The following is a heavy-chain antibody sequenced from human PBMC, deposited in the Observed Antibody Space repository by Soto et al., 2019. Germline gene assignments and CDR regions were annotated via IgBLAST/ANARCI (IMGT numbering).Heavy chain of an antibody. V-gene: IGHV3-74*01. D-gene: IGHD2-21*02. Sequence: LRLSCAASGFNFSNHWMHWVRQRPGEGLVWVSRITSDGKSKAYAESVKGRFAISRDNAKNTLYLQMNGLTAEDTAVYYCARESGDWPLNWFDPWGQGTLVTVSS. CDR1: GFNFSNHW. CDR2: ITSDGKSK. CDR3: ARESGDWPLNWFDP. J-gene: IGHJ5*02.